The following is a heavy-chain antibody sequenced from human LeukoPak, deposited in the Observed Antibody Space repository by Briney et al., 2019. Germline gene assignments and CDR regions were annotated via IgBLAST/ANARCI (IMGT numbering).Heavy chain of an antibody. CDR3: ARERIAARPMRWFDP. V-gene: IGHV1-3*01. J-gene: IGHJ5*02. CDR1: GYTFTSYA. Sequence: GASVKVSCKAFGYTFTSYAMHWVRQAPGQRLEWMGWINAGNGNTKYSQKFQGRVTITRDTSASTAYMELSSLRSEDTAVYYCARERIAARPMRWFDPWGQGTLVTVSS. CDR2: INAGNGNT. D-gene: IGHD6-6*01.